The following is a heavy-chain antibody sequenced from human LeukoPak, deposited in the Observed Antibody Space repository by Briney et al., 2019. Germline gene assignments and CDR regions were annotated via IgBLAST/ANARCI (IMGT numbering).Heavy chain of an antibody. J-gene: IGHJ3*01. V-gene: IGHV4-61*02. CDR2: IYNSGST. D-gene: IGHD3-22*01. CDR1: GGSISSGGYY. Sequence: SETLSLTCTVSGGSISSGGYYWTCIRQPAGKGLEWLGRIYNSGSTNYSPSLRSRVTISIDTSKSQFSLKLTSVTSANTAVYSCARLLDNDISGDPDTFDVWGQGTTVIVSS. CDR3: ARLLDNDISGDPDTFDV.